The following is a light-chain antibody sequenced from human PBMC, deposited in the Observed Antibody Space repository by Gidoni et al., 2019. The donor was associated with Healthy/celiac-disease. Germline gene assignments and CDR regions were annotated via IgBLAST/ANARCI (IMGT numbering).Light chain of an antibody. Sequence: QSALTQPASVSGSPGQSITISSTGTSSYVGGYIYVSWYKQHPGTAPKLMIYDVSNRPSGVSNPFSGSKSGNTASLTISGLQAEDEADYYCSSYTSSSTLVFGGGTKLTVL. CDR2: DVS. CDR1: SSYVGGYIY. J-gene: IGLJ2*01. V-gene: IGLV2-14*03. CDR3: SSYTSSSTLV.